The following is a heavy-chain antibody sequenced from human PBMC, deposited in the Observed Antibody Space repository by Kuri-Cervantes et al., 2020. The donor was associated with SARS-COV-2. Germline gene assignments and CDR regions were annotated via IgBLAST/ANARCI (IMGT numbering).Heavy chain of an antibody. Sequence: ASVKVSCKASGYTFTGYYMHWVRQAPGQGLEWMGWINPNSGGTNYAQKFQGRVTMTRDTSISTAYMELSRLRSDDTAVYYCAKHYCSSTSCSYYFDYWGQGTLATVSS. CDR2: INPNSGGT. D-gene: IGHD2-2*01. CDR1: GYTFTGYY. J-gene: IGHJ4*02. V-gene: IGHV1-2*02. CDR3: AKHYCSSTSCSYYFDY.